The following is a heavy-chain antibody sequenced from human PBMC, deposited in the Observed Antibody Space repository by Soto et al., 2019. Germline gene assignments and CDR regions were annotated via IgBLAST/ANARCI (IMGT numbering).Heavy chain of an antibody. Sequence: TLSLTCTVSGASITQYYWNWIRQSPGKGLEWIVSVSSTGSTVYNPSLTSRVTVSLDTSKNQFSLKLSSVTAADTAVYYCASGHYDYVWGSYGAGWIDAFDIWGQGT. V-gene: IGHV4-59*01. CDR1: GASITQYY. D-gene: IGHD3-16*01. CDR2: VSSTGST. CDR3: ASGHYDYVWGSYGAGWIDAFDI. J-gene: IGHJ3*02.